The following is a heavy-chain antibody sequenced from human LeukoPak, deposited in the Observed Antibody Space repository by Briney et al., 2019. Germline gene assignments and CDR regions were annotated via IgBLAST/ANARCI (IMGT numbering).Heavy chain of an antibody. D-gene: IGHD3-3*01. CDR3: ARSLYYGDDDNYFDY. CDR2: ISRSGSNM. CDR1: GFTFSSYE. V-gene: IGHV3-48*03. Sequence: GGSLRLSCAASGFTFSSYEMNWVRQAPGKGLEWVSYISRSGSNMYYGDSVKGRFTISRDNAKNSLYLQMNSLRAEDTAVYYCARSLYYGDDDNYFDYWGQGTLVTVSS. J-gene: IGHJ4*02.